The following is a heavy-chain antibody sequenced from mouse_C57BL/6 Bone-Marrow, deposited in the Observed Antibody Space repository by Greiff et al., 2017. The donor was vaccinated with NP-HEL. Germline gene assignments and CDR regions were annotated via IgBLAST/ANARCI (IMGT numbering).Heavy chain of an antibody. CDR3: ARRGAY. Sequence: QVQLLQSGAELARPGASVKLSCKASGYTFTSYGISWVKQRSGQGLEWIGEIYPRSGNTYYNEKFKGKATLTADKSSSTAYMELRSLTSEDSAVYFGARRGAYWGQGTLVTVSA. CDR2: IYPRSGNT. V-gene: IGHV1-81*01. J-gene: IGHJ3*01. CDR1: GYTFTSYG.